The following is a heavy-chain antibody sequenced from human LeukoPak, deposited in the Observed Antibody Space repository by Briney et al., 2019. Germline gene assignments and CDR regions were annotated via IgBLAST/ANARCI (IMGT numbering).Heavy chain of an antibody. D-gene: IGHD6-13*01. Sequence: GGSLRLSCAASGFTFSSYGMHWVRQAPGKGLEWVAVISYDGSNKYYADSVKGRFTISRDNSKNTLYLQMNSLRAEDTAVYYCAKEGAAAGTVFDYWGQGTLVTVSS. V-gene: IGHV3-30*18. CDR2: ISYDGSNK. J-gene: IGHJ4*02. CDR3: AKEGAAAGTVFDY. CDR1: GFTFSSYG.